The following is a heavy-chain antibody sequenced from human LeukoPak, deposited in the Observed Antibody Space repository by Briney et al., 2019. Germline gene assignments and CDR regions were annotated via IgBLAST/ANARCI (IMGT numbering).Heavy chain of an antibody. CDR3: AVFAPGRGSYYPYEYFQH. V-gene: IGHV4-34*01. CDR2: INHSGST. D-gene: IGHD1-26*01. Sequence: SETLSLTCAVYGGSFSGYYWSWIRQPPGKGLEWIGEINHSGSTNYNPSLKSRVTISVDTSKNQFSLKLSSVTAAATAVYYCAVFAPGRGSYYPYEYFQHWGQGTLVTVSS. CDR1: GGSFSGYY. J-gene: IGHJ1*01.